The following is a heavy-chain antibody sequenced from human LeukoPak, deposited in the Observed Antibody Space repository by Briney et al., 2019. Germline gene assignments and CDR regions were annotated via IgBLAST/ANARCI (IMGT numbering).Heavy chain of an antibody. CDR2: ISGSGGST. V-gene: IGHV3-23*01. D-gene: IGHD3-22*01. J-gene: IGHJ3*02. CDR3: ANDGAYYDSSTDAFDI. CDR1: GFTVSSNY. Sequence: GGSLRLSCAASGFTVSSNYMSWVRQAPGKGLEWVSAISGSGGSTYYADSVKGRFIISRDNSKNTLYLQMNSLRAEDTAVYYCANDGAYYDSSTDAFDIWGQGTMVTVSS.